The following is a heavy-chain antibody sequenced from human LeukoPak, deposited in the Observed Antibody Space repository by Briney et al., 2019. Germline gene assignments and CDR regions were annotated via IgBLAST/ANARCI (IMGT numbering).Heavy chain of an antibody. J-gene: IGHJ4*02. CDR3: ARSKRVSSSFDY. CDR1: GFTFSNYA. D-gene: IGHD6-6*01. CDR2: ISSSSSYI. Sequence: GGSRRLSCAASGFTFSNYAMSWVRQAPGKGLEWVSSISSSSSYIYYADSVKGRFTISRDNAKNSLYLQMNSLRAEDTAVYYCARSKRVSSSFDYWGQGTLVTVSS. V-gene: IGHV3-21*01.